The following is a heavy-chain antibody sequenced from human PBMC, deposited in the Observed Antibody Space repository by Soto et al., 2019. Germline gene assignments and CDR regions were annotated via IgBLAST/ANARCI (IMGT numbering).Heavy chain of an antibody. J-gene: IGHJ4*02. CDR2: ISFDGSKK. V-gene: IGHV3-30-3*01. CDR3: ARSDRSGRSVDY. D-gene: IGHD6-19*01. Sequence: GGSLRLSCAASGFTFSSYCMHWVRQAPGKGLEWVAVISFDGSKKYYADSVKGRFTISRDNAKNTLYLQMNTLRAEDTAVYYCARSDRSGRSVDYWGQGTLVTVSS. CDR1: GFTFSSYC.